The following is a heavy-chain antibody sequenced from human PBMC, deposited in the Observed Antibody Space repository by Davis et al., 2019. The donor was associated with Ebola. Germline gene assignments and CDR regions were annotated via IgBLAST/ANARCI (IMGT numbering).Heavy chain of an antibody. CDR3: VRGWGRSGLDV. Sequence: PSETLSLTCAISGDSVSSGGWNWIRQSPSRGLEWLGRTYYSSKWYKDYAVTVKSRITINPDTSTNQLSLQLNSVTPEDTAVYYCVRGWGRSGLDVWGQGTTVTVSS. J-gene: IGHJ6*02. CDR1: GDSVSSGG. V-gene: IGHV6-1*01. D-gene: IGHD3-16*01. CDR2: TYYSSKWYK.